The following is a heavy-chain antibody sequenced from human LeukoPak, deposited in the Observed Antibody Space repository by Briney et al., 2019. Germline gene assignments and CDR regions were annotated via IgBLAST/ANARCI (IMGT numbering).Heavy chain of an antibody. CDR1: GFTFGDFG. J-gene: IGHJ4*02. CDR3: ARGLGTTMVRGRRWEYFDY. D-gene: IGHD3-10*01. V-gene: IGHV4-34*01. Sequence: GSLRLSCTASGFTFGDFGVNWVRQPPGKGLEWIGEINHSGSTNYNPSLKSRLTISVDTSKNQFSLKLSSVTAADTAVYYCARGLGTTMVRGRRWEYFDYWGQGTLVTVSS. CDR2: INHSGST.